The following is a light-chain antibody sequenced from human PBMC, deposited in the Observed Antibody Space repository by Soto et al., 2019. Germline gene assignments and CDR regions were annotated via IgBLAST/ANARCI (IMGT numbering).Light chain of an antibody. J-gene: IGKJ1*01. CDR1: QSVATIY. CDR3: HQYGSSSRT. Sequence: EIVLTQSPGTLSLSPGERATLSCRASQSVATIYLAWYQQKPGQAPKLLMSCTSTRATGIPDRFSGSGSGTDFTLTINRLEPEDFAVYYCHQYGSSSRTFGQGTRV. V-gene: IGKV3-20*01. CDR2: CTS.